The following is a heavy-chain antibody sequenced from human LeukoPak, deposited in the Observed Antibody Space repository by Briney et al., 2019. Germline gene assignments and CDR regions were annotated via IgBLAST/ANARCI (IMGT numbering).Heavy chain of an antibody. CDR1: GFALSIHW. Sequence: GGSLRLSCAASGFALSIHWLTWVRQTPGKGLEWVAHINPDGSEKSYLDSARGRFTISRDNAKNSVYLQMNSLRGDDTAVYYCARGHFGLDVWGQGATVAVAS. CDR3: ARGHFGLDV. J-gene: IGHJ6*02. CDR2: INPDGSEK. D-gene: IGHD3-10*01. V-gene: IGHV3-7*01.